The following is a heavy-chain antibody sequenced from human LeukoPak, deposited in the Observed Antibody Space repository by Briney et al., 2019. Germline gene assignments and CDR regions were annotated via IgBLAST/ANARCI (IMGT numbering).Heavy chain of an antibody. CDR1: GGSMTFYY. Sequence: SDTLSLTCSVSGGSMTFYYWGWVRQPAGKGLEWIGRIYTSGSTNYNPSLQSRVTISVDTSKNQFSLKLSSVTAADTAVYYCARLQKIGRFGEKSYYYYYGMDVWGQGTTVTVSS. CDR3: ARLQKIGRFGEKSYYYYYGMDV. CDR2: IYTSGST. V-gene: IGHV4-4*07. J-gene: IGHJ6*02. D-gene: IGHD3-10*01.